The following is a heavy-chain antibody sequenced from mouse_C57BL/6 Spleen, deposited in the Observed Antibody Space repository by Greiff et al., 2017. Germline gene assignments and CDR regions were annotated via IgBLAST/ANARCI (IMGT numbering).Heavy chain of an antibody. CDR3: ALTGTGLYAMDY. Sequence: QVQLQQPGAELVRPGSSVKLSCKASGYTFTSYCMHWVKQRPIQSLEWIVNIDPSYIETHYNQKFKDKATLTVDKSSSTAYMQLSSLTSEDSAVYYCALTGTGLYAMDYWGQGTSVTVSS. CDR2: IDPSYIET. J-gene: IGHJ4*01. CDR1: GYTFTSYC. V-gene: IGHV1-52*01. D-gene: IGHD4-1*01.